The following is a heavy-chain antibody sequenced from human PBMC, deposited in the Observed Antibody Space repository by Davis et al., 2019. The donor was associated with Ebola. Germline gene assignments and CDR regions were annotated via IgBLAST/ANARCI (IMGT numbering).Heavy chain of an antibody. J-gene: IGHJ4*02. CDR2: ISYDGSNK. CDR1: GFTFSSYA. Sequence: GESLKISCAASGFTFSSYAMHWVRQAPGKGLEWVAVISYDGSNKYYADSVKGRFTISRDNSKNTLYLQMNSLRAEDTAIYYCARGGSSGYYYVYWGQGALVTVSS. V-gene: IGHV3-30-3*01. D-gene: IGHD3-22*01. CDR3: ARGGSSGYYYVY.